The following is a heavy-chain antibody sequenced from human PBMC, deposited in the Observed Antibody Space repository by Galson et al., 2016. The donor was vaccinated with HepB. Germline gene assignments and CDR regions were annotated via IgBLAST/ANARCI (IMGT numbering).Heavy chain of an antibody. D-gene: IGHD2-8*01. CDR2: NSTSGRS. J-gene: IGHJ4*02. CDR1: GDSIRNGYVY. V-gene: IGHV4-61*02. CDR3: ARDNGKVDFDS. Sequence: TLSLTCTVSGDSIRNGYVYWSWIRQPAGKGLEWIGRNSTSGRSNHNPSLNSRVTIPLDMSKNEFSLELSPVTAADTALYYCARDNGKVDFDSWGQGILVTVSS.